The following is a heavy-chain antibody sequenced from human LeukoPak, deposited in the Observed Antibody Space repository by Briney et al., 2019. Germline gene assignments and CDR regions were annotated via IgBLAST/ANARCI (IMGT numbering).Heavy chain of an antibody. V-gene: IGHV4-39*07. D-gene: IGHD6-13*01. J-gene: IGHJ6*03. Sequence: SETLSLTCTVSGGSISSGSYYWGWIRQPPGKGLEWIGSIYYSGSTYYNPSLKSRVTISVDTSKNQFSLKLSSVTAADTAVYYCAGNTQQLVSDYYYYYMDVWGKGTTVTVSS. CDR2: IYYSGST. CDR3: AGNTQQLVSDYYYYYMDV. CDR1: GGSISSGSYY.